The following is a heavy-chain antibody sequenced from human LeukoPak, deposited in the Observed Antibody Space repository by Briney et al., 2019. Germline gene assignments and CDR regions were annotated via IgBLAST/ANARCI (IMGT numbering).Heavy chain of an antibody. D-gene: IGHD3-10*01. Sequence: KVGESLKISCKGSGYTFTSYWIGWVRQMPGKGLECMGIIYPDDSDTTYSPSFQGQVTISADKSFSTAYLQWSSLKASDTAIYYCARLGGDTYYFGSASYPNWYFDLWGRGTLVTVSS. V-gene: IGHV5-51*01. CDR2: IYPDDSDT. CDR1: GYTFTSYW. J-gene: IGHJ2*01. CDR3: ARLGGDTYYFGSASYPNWYFDL.